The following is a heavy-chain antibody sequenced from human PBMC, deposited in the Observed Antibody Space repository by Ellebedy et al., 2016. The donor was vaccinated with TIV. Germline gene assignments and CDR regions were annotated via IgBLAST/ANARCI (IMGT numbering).Heavy chain of an antibody. Sequence: AASVKVSCKASGYTFTSYYIHWVRQAPGQGLEWMAIIHPRGGTTSYAQKLQGRVTVTRDTSTSTAYMELSSLRFEDTAVYYCARDKITSFGGANTSYYYYGMDVWGQGTTVTVSS. CDR1: GYTFTSYY. CDR3: ARDKITSFGGANTSYYYYGMDV. V-gene: IGHV1-46*04. J-gene: IGHJ6*02. D-gene: IGHD3-3*01. CDR2: IHPRGGTT.